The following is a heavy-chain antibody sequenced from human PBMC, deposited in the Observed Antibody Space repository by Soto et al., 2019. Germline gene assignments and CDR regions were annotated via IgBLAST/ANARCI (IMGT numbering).Heavy chain of an antibody. CDR1: GGTFSSYA. Sequence: SVKVSCKASGGTFSSYAISWVRQAPGQGLEWMGGIIPIFGTANYAQKFQGRVTITADESTSTAYMELSSLRSEDTAVYYCARELGSSQYYYYYYGMDVWRQGTTVTVSS. D-gene: IGHD3-10*01. CDR3: ARELGSSQYYYYYYGMDV. J-gene: IGHJ6*02. CDR2: IIPIFGTA. V-gene: IGHV1-69*13.